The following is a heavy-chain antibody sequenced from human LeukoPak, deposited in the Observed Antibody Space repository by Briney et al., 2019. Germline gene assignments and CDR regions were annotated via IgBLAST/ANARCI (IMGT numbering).Heavy chain of an antibody. Sequence: GGSLRLSCAASGFTFSSYWMHWVRQAPGKGLVWVSRINSDGSSTSYADSVKGRFTISRDNAKNTLYLQMYSLRAEDTAVYYCARTKPTTVTTRGAFDIWGQGTMVTVSS. V-gene: IGHV3-74*01. D-gene: IGHD4-17*01. CDR3: ARTKPTTVTTRGAFDI. CDR2: INSDGSST. J-gene: IGHJ3*02. CDR1: GFTFSSYW.